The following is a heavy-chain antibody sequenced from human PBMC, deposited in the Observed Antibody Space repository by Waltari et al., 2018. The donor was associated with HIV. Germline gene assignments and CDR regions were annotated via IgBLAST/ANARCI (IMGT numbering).Heavy chain of an antibody. D-gene: IGHD4-17*01. V-gene: IGHV3-23*01. CDR3: AKVYPHDYGDYVEHGPFDY. Sequence: EVQLLESGGGLVQPGGSLRLSCAASGFTFSSYAMSWVRPAPGKGLEWVSAISGSGGSTYYADSVKGRFTISRDNSKNTLYLQMNSLRAEDTAVYYCAKVYPHDYGDYVEHGPFDYWGQGTLVTVSS. J-gene: IGHJ4*02. CDR1: GFTFSSYA. CDR2: ISGSGGST.